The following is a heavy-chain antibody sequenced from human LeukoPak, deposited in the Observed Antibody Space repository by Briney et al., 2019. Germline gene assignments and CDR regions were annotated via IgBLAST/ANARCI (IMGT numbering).Heavy chain of an antibody. V-gene: IGHV3-66*01. CDR3: ARDSQVTISYGMDV. D-gene: IGHD3-3*01. CDR1: GFTVSRYY. CDR2: IYSGGST. J-gene: IGHJ6*02. Sequence: GGSLRLSWAASGFTVSRYYMSWVRQAPGKGLEWVSVIYSGGSTYYADSVKGRFTISRDNSKNTLYLQMSSLRAEDTALYYCARDSQVTISYGMDVWGQGTTVTVSS.